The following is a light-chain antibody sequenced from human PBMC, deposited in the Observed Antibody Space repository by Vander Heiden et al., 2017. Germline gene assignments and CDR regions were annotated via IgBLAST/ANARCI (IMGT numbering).Light chain of an antibody. CDR3: QQDDSYPRT. CDR1: QGISSY. CDR2: AAS. Sequence: AIRMTQSPSSLSASTGDRVTITCRASQGISSYLAWYQQKPGKAPKLLIYAASTLQSGVPSRFSGRGSGRDFSLSISFLQSADFATYYCQQDDSYPRTFGQGTKVEIK. V-gene: IGKV1-8*01. J-gene: IGKJ1*01.